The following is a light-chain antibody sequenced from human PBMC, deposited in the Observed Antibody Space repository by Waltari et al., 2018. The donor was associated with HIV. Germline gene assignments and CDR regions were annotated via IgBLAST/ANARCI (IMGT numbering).Light chain of an antibody. CDR2: NDD. CDR3: QVWDNSREHLV. V-gene: IGLV3-21*02. Sequence: SSVLTQPPSVSVAPGQTARNACGGNNIGSITVHWYPQKTGQATVLVVDNDDDRPSGIPKRFSGSNSGNTATLTISRVEAGDEANYYCQVWDNSREHLVFGGGTKLTVL. CDR1: NIGSIT. J-gene: IGLJ2*01.